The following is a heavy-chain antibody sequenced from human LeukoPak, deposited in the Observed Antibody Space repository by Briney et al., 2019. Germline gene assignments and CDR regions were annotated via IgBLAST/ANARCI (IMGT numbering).Heavy chain of an antibody. CDR1: GGTFSSYA. CDR3: ARHPTIFGANWFDP. V-gene: IGHV1-69*04. CDR2: IIPILGIA. J-gene: IGHJ5*02. Sequence: SVKVSCKASGGTFSSYASSWVRQAPGQGLEWMGRIIPILGIANYAQKFQGRVTITADKSTSTAYMELSSLRSEDTAVYYCARHPTIFGANWFDPWGQGTLVTVSS. D-gene: IGHD3-3*01.